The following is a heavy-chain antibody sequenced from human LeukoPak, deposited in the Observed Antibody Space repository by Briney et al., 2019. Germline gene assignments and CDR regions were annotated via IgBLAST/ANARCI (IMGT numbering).Heavy chain of an antibody. V-gene: IGHV3-7*03. CDR2: IKGDGSEK. D-gene: IGHD3-10*01. Sequence: GGSLRLSCAASGFIFNNYWMCWVRQAPGKGLEWVANIKGDGSEKNFVDSVKGRFTISRYNAKNSLYLQVNSLRAEDTAVYYCARDFGFKVDYWGQGALVTVSS. CDR1: GFIFNNYW. CDR3: ARDFGFKVDY. J-gene: IGHJ4*02.